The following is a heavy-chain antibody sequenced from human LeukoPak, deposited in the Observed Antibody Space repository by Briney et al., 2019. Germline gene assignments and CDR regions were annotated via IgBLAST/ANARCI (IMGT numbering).Heavy chain of an antibody. Sequence: SETLSLTCTVSGGSISSYYWSWIRQPPGKGLEWIGYIYYSGSTIYNPSLKSRVTISVDTSKNQFSLKMTHVTAADTAVYYCARETNWNFDYYYYMDVWGKGTTVTVSS. D-gene: IGHD1-7*01. CDR2: IYYSGST. J-gene: IGHJ6*03. CDR3: ARETNWNFDYYYYMDV. CDR1: GGSISSYY. V-gene: IGHV4-59*12.